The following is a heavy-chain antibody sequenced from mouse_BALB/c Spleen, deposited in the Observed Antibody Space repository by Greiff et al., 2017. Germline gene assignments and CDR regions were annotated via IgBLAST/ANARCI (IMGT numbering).Heavy chain of an antibody. CDR1: GYTFTSYW. CDR2: IYPGSGST. J-gene: IGHJ4*01. D-gene: IGHD3-1*01. CDR3: TRAGRSRATHAMDY. V-gene: IGHV1S22*01. Sequence: LQQPGSELVRPGASVKLSCQASGYTFTSYWMHWVKQRHGQGLEWIGNIYPGSGSTNYDEKFKSKGTLTVATSSSTASMHLSSRTSEDSAVEDGTRAGRSRATHAMDYWGQGTSVTVSS.